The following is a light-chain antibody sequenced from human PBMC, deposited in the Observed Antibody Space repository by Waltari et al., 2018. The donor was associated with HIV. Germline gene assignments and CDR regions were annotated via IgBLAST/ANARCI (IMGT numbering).Light chain of an antibody. J-gene: IGLJ2*01. V-gene: IGLV2-14*03. CDR2: DVS. CDR1: SNDDGRSNY. Sequence: SALTQPASVHGSPAQSITLSCTGTSNDDGRSNYVPWYQQHPGKVPKLMINDVSNRPSGVSYRFSGSKSGNTASLTSSGLQGEDEADYYCSSYTSSNYVVFGGGTKLTVL. CDR3: SSYTSSNYVV.